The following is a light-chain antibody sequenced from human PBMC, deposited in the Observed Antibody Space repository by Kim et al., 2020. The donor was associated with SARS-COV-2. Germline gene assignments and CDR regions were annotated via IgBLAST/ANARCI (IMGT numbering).Light chain of an antibody. Sequence: LSPGDTATLSCRASQTVSAYLAWYQQKPGQPPRLLIFDASNRATGIPARFSGSGSGTDFTPTISSLEPEDFAIYYCQQRSNWPGTFGQGTKVDIK. CDR3: QQRSNWPGT. V-gene: IGKV3-11*01. CDR2: DAS. J-gene: IGKJ1*01. CDR1: QTVSAY.